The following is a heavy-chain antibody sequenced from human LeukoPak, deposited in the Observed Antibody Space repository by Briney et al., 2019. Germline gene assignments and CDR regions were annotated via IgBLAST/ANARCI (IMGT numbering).Heavy chain of an antibody. V-gene: IGHV1-69*01. D-gene: IGHD6-19*01. CDR1: GGTFISYA. Sequence: SVKVSCKASGGTFISYAISWVRQAPGQGLEWMGGIIPIFGTANYAQKFQGRVTITADESTSTAYMELSSLRSEDTAVYYCARGPQWLVQGWYFDLWGRGTLVTVSS. CDR3: ARGPQWLVQGWYFDL. CDR2: IIPIFGTA. J-gene: IGHJ2*01.